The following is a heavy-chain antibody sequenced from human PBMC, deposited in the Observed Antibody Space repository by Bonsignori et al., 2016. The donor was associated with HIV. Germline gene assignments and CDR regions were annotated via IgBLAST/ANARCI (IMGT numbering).Heavy chain of an antibody. CDR3: AREKGGLGGWFDP. J-gene: IGHJ5*02. V-gene: IGHV1-18*01. CDR2: INTYDGNT. D-gene: IGHD3-16*01. Sequence: WVRQAPGQGLEWMGWINTYDGNTNYAQKLQGRVSMTTDTSTSTVYMDLRSLRSDDTAVYYCAREKGGLGGWFDPWGQGTLVTVSS.